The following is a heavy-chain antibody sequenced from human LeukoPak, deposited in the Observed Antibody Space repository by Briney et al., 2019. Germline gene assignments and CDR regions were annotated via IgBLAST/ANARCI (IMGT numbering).Heavy chain of an antibody. CDR1: GYTFTSYA. Sequence: ASVKVSCKASGYTFTSYAMHWVRQAPGQRLEWMGWINAGNGNTKYSQKFQGRVTITRDTSASTAYMELSSLRSEDTAVYYCARDPYCSSTSCYGSSFDYWGQGTLVTVSS. CDR3: ARDPYCSSTSCYGSSFDY. J-gene: IGHJ4*02. CDR2: INAGNGNT. V-gene: IGHV1-3*01. D-gene: IGHD2-2*01.